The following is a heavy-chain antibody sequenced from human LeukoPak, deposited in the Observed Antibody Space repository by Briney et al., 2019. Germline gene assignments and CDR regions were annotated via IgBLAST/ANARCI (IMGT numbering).Heavy chain of an antibody. CDR2: INADNGNT. D-gene: IGHD6-13*01. Sequence: ASVKVSCKASGYTFTSYAMHWVRQAPGQRLEWMGWINADNGNTEYSQKLQGRVTIVRDTSASTAYMELSSLKSEDTAVYYCARGPGGSWAPFDYWGQGTLVTASS. CDR3: ARGPGGSWAPFDY. V-gene: IGHV1-3*01. J-gene: IGHJ4*02. CDR1: GYTFTSYA.